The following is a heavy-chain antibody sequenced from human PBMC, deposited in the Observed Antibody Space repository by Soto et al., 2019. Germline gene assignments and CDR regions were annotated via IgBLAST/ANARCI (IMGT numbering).Heavy chain of an antibody. Sequence: PSETLSLTCTVSVGSISSGGYYWSWIRQHPGKGLEWIGYIYYSGSTYYNPSLKSRVTISVDTSKNQFSLKLSSVTAADTAVYYCARALKRRFLEWLPPDYWGQGTLVTVSS. J-gene: IGHJ4*02. CDR3: ARALKRRFLEWLPPDY. CDR2: IYYSGST. D-gene: IGHD3-3*01. V-gene: IGHV4-31*03. CDR1: VGSISSGGYY.